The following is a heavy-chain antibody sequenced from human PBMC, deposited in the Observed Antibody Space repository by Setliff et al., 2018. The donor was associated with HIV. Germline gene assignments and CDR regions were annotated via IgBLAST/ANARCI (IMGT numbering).Heavy chain of an antibody. Sequence: SETLSLTCTVSGGSISSSSYYWGWIRQPPGKGLEWIGTLYDTGRTYYNPPLKSRVSIFVDTTKNECSLNLRSVTAADTAVYFCVNSGYDGDYYYYYMDVWGKGTTVTVSS. CDR2: LYDTGRT. CDR3: VNSGYDGDYYYYYMDV. V-gene: IGHV4-39*01. CDR1: GGSISSSSYY. D-gene: IGHD5-12*01. J-gene: IGHJ6*03.